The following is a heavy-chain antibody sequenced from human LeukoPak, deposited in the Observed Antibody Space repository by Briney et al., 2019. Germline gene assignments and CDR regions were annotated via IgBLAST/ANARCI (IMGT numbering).Heavy chain of an antibody. Sequence: PSETLSLTCTVSGGSISSGDYYWNWIRQRPEKSLEWIGYIFYSGSAYYNPSLKSRVTISVDTSKNQFSLKLSSVTAADTAVYFGARGSPRIGGFAYGGQGTLSTVSP. D-gene: IGHD3-3*01. J-gene: IGHJ4*02. CDR2: IFYSGSA. CDR3: ARGSPRIGGFAY. CDR1: GGSISSGDYY. V-gene: IGHV4-31*03.